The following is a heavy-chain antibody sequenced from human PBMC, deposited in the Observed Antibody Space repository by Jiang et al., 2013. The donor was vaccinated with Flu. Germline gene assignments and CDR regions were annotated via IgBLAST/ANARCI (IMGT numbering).Heavy chain of an antibody. Sequence: GYTFTSYAMHWVRQAPGQRLEWMGWINAGNGNTKYSQKFQGRVTITRDTSASTAYMELSSLRSEDTAVYYCARETVDTAMVTYYYYGMDVWGQGTTVTVSS. J-gene: IGHJ6*02. CDR3: ARETVDTAMVTYYYYGMDV. V-gene: IGHV1-3*01. CDR1: GYTFTSYA. CDR2: INAGNGNT. D-gene: IGHD5-18*01.